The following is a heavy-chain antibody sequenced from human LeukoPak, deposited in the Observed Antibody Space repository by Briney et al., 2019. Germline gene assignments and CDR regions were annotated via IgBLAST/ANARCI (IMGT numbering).Heavy chain of an antibody. Sequence: GSLRLSCAASGFTVSSNYMSWVRQAPRKGLEWVSIIYSGGTTKYAESVKGRFTISRDNSKNTLYLQMNSLRAEDTAIYYCAKDTHYGGNPHLTFDPWGQGTLVTVSS. V-gene: IGHV3-53*01. CDR3: AKDTHYGGNPHLTFDP. D-gene: IGHD4-23*01. CDR2: IYSGGTT. J-gene: IGHJ5*02. CDR1: GFTVSSNY.